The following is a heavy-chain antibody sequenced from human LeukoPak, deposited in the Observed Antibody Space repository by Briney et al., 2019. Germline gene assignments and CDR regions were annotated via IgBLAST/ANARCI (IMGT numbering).Heavy chain of an antibody. V-gene: IGHV3-7*03. D-gene: IGHD6-13*01. CDR2: MRPDGGEI. CDR1: GFSFTRNW. CDR3: AKMHSSSWTVDY. J-gene: IGHJ4*02. Sequence: GGSLRLSCAASGFSFTRNWMSWVRQAPGKGLEWVANMRPDGGEIYYADSVRGRFTISRDNSKNTLYLQMNSLRAEDTAVYYCAKMHSSSWTVDYWGQGTLVTVSS.